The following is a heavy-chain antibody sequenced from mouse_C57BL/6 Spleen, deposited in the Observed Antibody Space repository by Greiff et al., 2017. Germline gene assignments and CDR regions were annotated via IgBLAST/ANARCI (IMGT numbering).Heavy chain of an antibody. CDR2: TYWDDDK. Sequence: QVTLKVSGPGILQSSQTLSLTCSFSGFSLSTSGMGVSWIRQPSGKGLEWLAHTYWDDDKRYKPSLKGRLTISKDTSRNQVFLKITSVDTADTATYYCARSPYYGSRHGGYFDVWGTGTTVTVSS. J-gene: IGHJ1*03. CDR3: ARSPYYGSRHGGYFDV. D-gene: IGHD1-1*01. V-gene: IGHV8-12*01. CDR1: GFSLSTSGMG.